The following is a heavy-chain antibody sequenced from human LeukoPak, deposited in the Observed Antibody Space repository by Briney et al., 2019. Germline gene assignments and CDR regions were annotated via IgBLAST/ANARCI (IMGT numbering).Heavy chain of an antibody. D-gene: IGHD6-13*01. CDR3: ARGIAAAGTRGGWFDP. CDR2: ISYDGSNK. J-gene: IGHJ5*02. CDR1: GFTFSSYA. V-gene: IGHV3-30*04. Sequence: GRSLRLSCAASGFTFSSYAMHWVRQAPGKGLEWVAVISYDGSNKYYADSVKGRFTISRDNSKNTLYLQMNSLRAEDTAVYYCARGIAAAGTRGGWFDPWGQGTLVTVSS.